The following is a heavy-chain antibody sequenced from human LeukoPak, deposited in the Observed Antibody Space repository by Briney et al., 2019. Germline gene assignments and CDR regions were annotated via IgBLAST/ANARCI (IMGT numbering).Heavy chain of an antibody. Sequence: GGSLRLSCAASGFTFSSYGMHWVRQAPGKGLEWVAIISYDGSNKYYADSVQGRFTISRDNSKNTLYLQMNSLRAEDTAVYYCAKGYCRGISCYSDYWGQGTLVTVSS. V-gene: IGHV3-30*18. CDR2: ISYDGSNK. J-gene: IGHJ4*02. CDR3: AKGYCRGISCYSDY. D-gene: IGHD2-2*02. CDR1: GFTFSSYG.